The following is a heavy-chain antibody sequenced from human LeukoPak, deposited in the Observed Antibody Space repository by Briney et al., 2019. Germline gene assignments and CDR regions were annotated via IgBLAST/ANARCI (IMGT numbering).Heavy chain of an antibody. CDR3: ARLNLGSDNFHWYFDI. V-gene: IGHV5-51*01. Sequence: GESLKISCQGSGYSFTNYWIGWVRQMPGKGLDWMGIIYPRDSDTRYSPSFQGQVTISADKSVSTAYLQWSSLKASDTAMYYCARLNLGSDNFHWYFDIWGRGTLVTVSS. J-gene: IGHJ2*01. D-gene: IGHD3-10*01. CDR1: GYSFTNYW. CDR2: IYPRDSDT.